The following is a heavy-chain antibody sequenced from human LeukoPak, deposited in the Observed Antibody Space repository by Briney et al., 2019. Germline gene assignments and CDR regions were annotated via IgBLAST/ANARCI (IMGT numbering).Heavy chain of an antibody. D-gene: IGHD5-24*01. CDR1: VGTFSSYA. CDR2: IIPILGIA. V-gene: IGHV1-69*04. Sequence: SVKGSCKASVGTFSSYAISWGRQAPGQGLEWMGRIIPILGIANYAQKFQGRGTITADKFKRTDYMELSSLRSEDTAVYYCASSMDGYNYFGLDYWGQGTLVTVS. CDR3: ASSMDGYNYFGLDY. J-gene: IGHJ4*02.